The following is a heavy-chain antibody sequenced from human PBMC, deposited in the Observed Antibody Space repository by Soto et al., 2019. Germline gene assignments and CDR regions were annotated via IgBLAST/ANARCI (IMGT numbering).Heavy chain of an antibody. CDR3: AKVDAYSYRTDH. D-gene: IGHD3-16*02. Sequence: VGSLRLSCAASVFTFSNSAMTWVRQALGKGPEWVSSIGRTNNTHYADSVKGRFAISRDNSQNTLYLQMNSLTAEDTAVYFCAKVDAYSYRTDHWGQGTLVTVSS. J-gene: IGHJ4*02. CDR1: VFTFSNSA. CDR2: IGRTNNT. V-gene: IGHV3-23*01.